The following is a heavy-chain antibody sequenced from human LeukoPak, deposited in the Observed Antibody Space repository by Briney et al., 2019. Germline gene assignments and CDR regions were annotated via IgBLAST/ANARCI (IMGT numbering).Heavy chain of an antibody. CDR1: GFTFSSYG. CDR2: IRYDGSNK. D-gene: IGHD1-26*01. CDR3: AKAYSGSFDAFDI. J-gene: IGHJ3*02. V-gene: IGHV3-30*02. Sequence: GGSLRLSCAASGFTFSSYGMHWVRQAPGKGLEWVAFIRYDGSNKYYADSVKGRFTISRDNSKNTLYLQMNSLRAEDTAVYYCAKAYSGSFDAFDIWGQGTMVTVSS.